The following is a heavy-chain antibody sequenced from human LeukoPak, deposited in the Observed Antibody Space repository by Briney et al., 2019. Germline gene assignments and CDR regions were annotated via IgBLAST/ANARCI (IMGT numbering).Heavy chain of an antibody. CDR3: ARRQYRSSWYYFDY. CDR1: GFSLSSYW. V-gene: IGHV3-74*01. D-gene: IGHD6-13*01. CDR2: INSDGSTT. Sequence: PGGSLRLSCAASGFSLSSYWMHWVRQAPGKGLVWVSRINSDGSTTNYADSVKGRFTISRDNAKNTLYLQMNSLGAEDTAVYYCARRQYRSSWYYFDYWGQGTLVTVSS. J-gene: IGHJ4*02.